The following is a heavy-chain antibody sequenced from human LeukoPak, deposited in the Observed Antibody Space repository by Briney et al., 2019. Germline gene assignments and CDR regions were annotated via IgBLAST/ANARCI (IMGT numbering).Heavy chain of an antibody. V-gene: IGHV5-51*01. CDR2: IYPGDSDT. Sequence: GESLKISCKGSGYSFTSYWIGWVRQMPGKGLEWMGIIYPGDSDTRYSPSFQGQVTISADKSISTAYLQWSSLKASDTAMYHCASHIAAAGQIYYYYGMDVWGQGTTVTVSS. CDR1: GYSFTSYW. CDR3: ASHIAAAGQIYYYYGMDV. J-gene: IGHJ6*02. D-gene: IGHD6-13*01.